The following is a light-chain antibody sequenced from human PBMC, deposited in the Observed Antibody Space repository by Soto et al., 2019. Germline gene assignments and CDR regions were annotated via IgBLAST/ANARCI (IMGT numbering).Light chain of an antibody. Sequence: EVVLTQSPGTLSLSPGERATLSCRASQSINNIYLAWYQQKPGQAPRLLIYGASSRATGIPDRFSGSGSGTAFTLTISRLEPEDFAVYYGQHYGIAPRTFGQGAKVEIK. J-gene: IGKJ1*01. CDR3: QHYGIAPRT. CDR1: QSINNIY. CDR2: GAS. V-gene: IGKV3-20*01.